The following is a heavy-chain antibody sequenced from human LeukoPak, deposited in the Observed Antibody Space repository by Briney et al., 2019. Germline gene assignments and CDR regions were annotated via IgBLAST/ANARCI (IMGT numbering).Heavy chain of an antibody. CDR3: ARGRPTYCGGDCYAVYDY. CDR2: INPNSGGT. J-gene: IGHJ4*02. D-gene: IGHD2-21*02. V-gene: IGHV1-2*02. CDR1: GYTFTGYY. Sequence: ASVKVSCKASGYTFTGYYMHWVRQAPGQGLEWMGWINPNSGGTNYAQKFQGRVTMTRDTSISTAYMELSRLRSDDTAVYYCARGRPTYCGGDCYAVYDYWGQGTLVTVSS.